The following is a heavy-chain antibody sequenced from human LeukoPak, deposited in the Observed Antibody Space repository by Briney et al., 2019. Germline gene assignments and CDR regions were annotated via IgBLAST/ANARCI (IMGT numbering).Heavy chain of an antibody. J-gene: IGHJ4*02. V-gene: IGHV4-34*01. CDR3: ARWGDWGYFDY. CDR1: GGSFSGYS. CDR2: INHSGST. D-gene: IGHD7-27*01. Sequence: SETLSLTCAVYGGSFSGYSWSWIRQPPGKGLEWIGEINHSGSTNYNPSLKSRVTISVDTSKNQFSLKLSSVTAADTAVYYCARWGDWGYFDYWGQGTLVTVSS.